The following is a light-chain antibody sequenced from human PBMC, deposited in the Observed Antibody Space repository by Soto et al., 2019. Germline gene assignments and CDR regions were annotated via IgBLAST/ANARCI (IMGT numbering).Light chain of an antibody. CDR1: SSDVGGYNC. J-gene: IGLJ2*01. CDR3: SSYTSSTTPL. CDR2: DVS. V-gene: IGLV2-14*03. Sequence: QSALTQPASVSGSPGQSITISCTGTSSDVGGYNCVCWYQQHPGKAPKLIIYDVSYRPSGVSNRFSASKSGNTASLTISGLQAEDEADYYCSSYTSSTTPLFGGGTKVTVL.